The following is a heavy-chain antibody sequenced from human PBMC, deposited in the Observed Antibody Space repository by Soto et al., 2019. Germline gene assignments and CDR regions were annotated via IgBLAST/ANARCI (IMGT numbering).Heavy chain of an antibody. J-gene: IGHJ4*02. V-gene: IGHV3-23*01. D-gene: IGHD3-3*01. CDR1: GFTFSSYA. Sequence: AGGSLRLSGAASGFTFSSYARSWVRQAPGKGLEWVSAISGSGGSTYYADSVKGRFTISRDNSKNTLYLQMNSLRAEDTAVYYCAKTGFYDFWSGYYTGFDYWGQGTLVTVYS. CDR2: ISGSGGST. CDR3: AKTGFYDFWSGYYTGFDY.